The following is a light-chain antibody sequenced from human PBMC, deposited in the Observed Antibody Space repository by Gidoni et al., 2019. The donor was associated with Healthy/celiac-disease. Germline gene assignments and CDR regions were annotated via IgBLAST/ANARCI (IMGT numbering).Light chain of an antibody. V-gene: IGKV1-39*01. CDR3: QQTYNSHLYT. CDR2: GAS. Sequence: IHLSQSPSSLSASVGDRVTITFRAGQSVSKYLSWYQQKPGKAPKLLFDGASSLQSGVPSRFSASGSGTDFTLTISSLQHEDFATYYCQQTYNSHLYTFGQGTKLVIK. CDR1: QSVSKY. J-gene: IGKJ2*01.